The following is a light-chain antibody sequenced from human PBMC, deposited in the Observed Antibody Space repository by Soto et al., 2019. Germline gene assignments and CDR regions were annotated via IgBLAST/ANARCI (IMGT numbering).Light chain of an antibody. Sequence: EIVIRQSPAARSVSPVGRDTRSGRAGQGVTTNFAWYQQKSGQSPRLLIYDVSIRATGVPARFSGTGSETDFTLTISGLQSEDSAVYFCQQYNNWPFSFGQGTRLDIK. CDR2: DVS. CDR1: QGVTTN. V-gene: IGKV3-15*01. CDR3: QQYNNWPFS. J-gene: IGKJ5*01.